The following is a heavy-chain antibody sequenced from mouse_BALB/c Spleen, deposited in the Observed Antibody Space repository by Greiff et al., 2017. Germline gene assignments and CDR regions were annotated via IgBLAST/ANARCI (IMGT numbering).Heavy chain of an antibody. CDR2: INPYNGGT. CDR1: GYSFTGYT. CDR3: ARDPGNYSYYYAMDY. Sequence: EVKLMESGPELVKPGASMKISCKASGYSFTGYTMNWVKQSHGKNLEWIGLINPYNGGTSYNQKFKGKATLTVDKSSSTAYMELLSLTSEDSAVYYCARDPGNYSYYYAMDYWGQGTSVTVSS. J-gene: IGHJ4*01. V-gene: IGHV1-18*01. D-gene: IGHD2-1*01.